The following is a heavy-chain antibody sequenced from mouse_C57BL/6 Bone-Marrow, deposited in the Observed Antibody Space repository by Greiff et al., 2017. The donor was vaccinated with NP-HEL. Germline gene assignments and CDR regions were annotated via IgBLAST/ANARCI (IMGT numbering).Heavy chain of an antibody. CDR1: GYTFTGYW. CDR3: ARMGSNYYGSSYGFAY. CDR2: ILPGSGST. J-gene: IGHJ3*01. D-gene: IGHD1-1*01. Sequence: VQLQQSGAELMKPGASVKLSCKATGYTFTGYWIEWVKQRPGHGLEWIGEILPGSGSTNYNEKFKGKATFTADTSSNTAYMQLSSLTTEDSAIYYCARMGSNYYGSSYGFAYWGQGTLVTVSA. V-gene: IGHV1-9*01.